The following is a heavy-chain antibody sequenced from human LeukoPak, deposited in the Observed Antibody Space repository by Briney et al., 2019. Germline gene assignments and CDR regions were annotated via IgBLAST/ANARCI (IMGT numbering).Heavy chain of an antibody. D-gene: IGHD1-26*01. Sequence: GGSLSLSCAASGFTFSSHGIHWVRQAPGKGLEGVAFIRYDGSNKYYTDSVKGRFTIYRDNSKNTLYLQMNSLRAEDTAVYYCAKGRGWEASYYYYYMDVWGKGTTVTISS. V-gene: IGHV3-30*02. CDR2: IRYDGSNK. CDR3: AKGRGWEASYYYYYMDV. CDR1: GFTFSSHG. J-gene: IGHJ6*03.